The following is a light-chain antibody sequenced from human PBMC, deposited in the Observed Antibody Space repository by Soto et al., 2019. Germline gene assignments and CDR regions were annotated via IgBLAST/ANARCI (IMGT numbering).Light chain of an antibody. Sequence: EIVLTQSPDTLSLSPGERATLSCRASQSVSRYLAWYQQTPGQAPRLLIYDASNRATGIPVRFSGSGSGTEFTLPISSLEPEDFAVDDCQQYGSSITFGQGTRLEIK. CDR2: DAS. V-gene: IGKV3-11*01. CDR3: QQYGSSIT. J-gene: IGKJ5*01. CDR1: QSVSRY.